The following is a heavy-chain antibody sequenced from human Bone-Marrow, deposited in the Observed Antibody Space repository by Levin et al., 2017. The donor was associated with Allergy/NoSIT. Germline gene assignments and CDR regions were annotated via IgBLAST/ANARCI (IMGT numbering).Heavy chain of an antibody. V-gene: IGHV3-20*01. Sequence: GESLKISCAASGFTFDDYGMSWVRQAPGKGLEWVSGINWNGGSTGYADSVKGRFTISRDNAKNSLYLQMNSLRAEDTALYHCARLVAGTLVGYFDYWGQGTLVTVSS. J-gene: IGHJ4*02. CDR1: GFTFDDYG. CDR2: INWNGGST. CDR3: ARLVAGTLVGYFDY. D-gene: IGHD6-19*01.